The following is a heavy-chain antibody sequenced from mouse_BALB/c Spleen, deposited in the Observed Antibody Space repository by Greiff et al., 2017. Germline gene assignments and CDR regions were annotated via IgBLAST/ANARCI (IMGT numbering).Heavy chain of an antibody. D-gene: IGHD1-1*01. J-gene: IGHJ2*01. CDR3: ARVRGSSLDY. CDR2: ISDGGSYT. V-gene: IGHV5-4*02. Sequence: EVKLMESGGGLVKPGGSLKLSCAASGFTFSDYYMYWVRQTPEKRLEWVATISDGGSYTYYPDSVKGRFTISRDNAKNNLYLQMSSLKSEDTAMYYCARVRGSSLDYWGQGTTLTVSS. CDR1: GFTFSDYY.